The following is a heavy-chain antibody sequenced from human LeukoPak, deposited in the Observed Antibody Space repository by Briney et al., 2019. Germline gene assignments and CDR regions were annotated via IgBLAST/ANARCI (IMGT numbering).Heavy chain of an antibody. J-gene: IGHJ4*02. D-gene: IGHD4-17*01. CDR1: GFTFSSYT. CDR2: ISYDGSNK. V-gene: IGHV3-30-3*01. CDR3: ARDPDDYGDYSYFDY. Sequence: PGGSPRLSCAASGFTFSSYTMHWVRQAPGKGLEWVAVISYDGSNKYYADSVKGRFTISRDNSKNTLFLQMNSLRAEDTAVYYCARDPDDYGDYSYFDYWGQGTLVTVSS.